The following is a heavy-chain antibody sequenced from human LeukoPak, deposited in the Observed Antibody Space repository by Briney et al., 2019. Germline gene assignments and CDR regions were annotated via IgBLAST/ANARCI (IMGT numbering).Heavy chain of an antibody. V-gene: IGHV3-30*04. CDR3: ARDLHGSGGFDP. D-gene: IGHD3-10*01. Sequence: GGPLRLSCAASGFTFSTYAIHWVRQAPGNGLEWVAVISYDGRNIYYADSVKGRFTISRDNSKSTLYLQMNGLTTEDTAVYYCARDLHGSGGFDPWGQGTLVTVSS. CDR2: ISYDGRNI. CDR1: GFTFSTYA. J-gene: IGHJ5*02.